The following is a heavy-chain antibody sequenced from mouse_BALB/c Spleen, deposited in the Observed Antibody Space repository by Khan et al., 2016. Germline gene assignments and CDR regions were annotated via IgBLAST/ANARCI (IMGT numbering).Heavy chain of an antibody. Sequence: EVKLLESGPDLVKPSQSLSLTCTVTGYSITSGYSWHWIRQFPGNKLEWMGYIPYSGSTNYNPSLKSRTSIPRDTSKNQFFLQLNSVTTEDTATYYCARWNGYYAMDYWGQGTSVTVSS. CDR3: ARWNGYYAMDY. CDR1: GYSITSGYS. V-gene: IGHV3-1*02. CDR2: IPYSGST. J-gene: IGHJ4*01.